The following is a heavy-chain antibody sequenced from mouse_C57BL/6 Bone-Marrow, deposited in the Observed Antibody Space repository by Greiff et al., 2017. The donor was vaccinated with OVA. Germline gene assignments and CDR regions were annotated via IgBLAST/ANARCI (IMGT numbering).Heavy chain of an antibody. CDR3: ARPRRQLRQPFAY. J-gene: IGHJ3*01. CDR1: GYTFTSYW. CDR2: IHPNSGST. Sequence: QVQLQQPGAELVKPGASVKLSCKASGYTFTSYWMHWVKQRPGQGLEWIGMIHPNSGSTNYNEKFKSKATLTVDKSSSTAYMQLSSLTSEDSAVYYCARPRRQLRQPFAYWGQGTLVTVSA. V-gene: IGHV1-64*01. D-gene: IGHD3-2*02.